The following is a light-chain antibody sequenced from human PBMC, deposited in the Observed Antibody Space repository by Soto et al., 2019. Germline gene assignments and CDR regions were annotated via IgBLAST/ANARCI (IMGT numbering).Light chain of an antibody. CDR1: SSDVGTYNL. Sequence: QSALTQPASVSGSAGQSITISCTGTSSDVGTYNLVSWYQQHPGKAPKLMVYEGTKRPSGVSNRFSGSKSGNTASLTISGLQAEDEADYYCCSYVGSSTYVFGTGTKVT. J-gene: IGLJ1*01. V-gene: IGLV2-23*01. CDR3: CSYVGSSTYV. CDR2: EGT.